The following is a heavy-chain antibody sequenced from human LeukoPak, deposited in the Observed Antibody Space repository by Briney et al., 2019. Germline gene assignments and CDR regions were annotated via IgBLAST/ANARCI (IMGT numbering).Heavy chain of an antibody. CDR3: ARDLEFPDY. CDR2: ISTNNGNT. J-gene: IGHJ4*02. Sequence: GASVKVSCKASGYTFISYGITWMRQAPGQGLEWMGWISTNNGNTNYVQKFQGRVTMTTDTSTSTAYMELRSLTSDDTAVYYRARDLEFPDYWGQGTLVTVSS. D-gene: IGHD3-3*01. V-gene: IGHV1-18*01. CDR1: GYTFISYG.